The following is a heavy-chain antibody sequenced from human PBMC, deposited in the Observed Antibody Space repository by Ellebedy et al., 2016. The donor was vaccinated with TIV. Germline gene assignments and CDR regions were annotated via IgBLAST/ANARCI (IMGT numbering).Heavy chain of an antibody. D-gene: IGHD2-2*01. V-gene: IGHV1-2*02. J-gene: IGHJ6*02. CDR3: ARGCNSIRCSWDYHYGMAV. CDR1: GYTFTDSY. CDR2: INPNSGDT. Sequence: AASVKVSCKASGYTFTDSYMHWVRQVPGQGLEWLGWINPNSGDTSYAQKFQGRVTLTRDTSISPAYMELRRLRSDDTAVYYCARGCNSIRCSWDYHYGMAVWGQGTTVTVSS.